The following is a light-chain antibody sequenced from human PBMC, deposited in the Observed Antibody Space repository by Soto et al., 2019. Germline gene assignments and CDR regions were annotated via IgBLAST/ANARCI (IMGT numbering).Light chain of an antibody. V-gene: IGKV3-20*01. CDR1: QSINSDY. J-gene: IGKJ4*01. CDR3: QHYGSSPT. CDR2: GAS. Sequence: ENVLTQSPGTLSLSQKERATLSCRASQSINSDYLAWYQQKPGQAPRLLIYGASSRATGIPDRFSGSGSGTDFTLTISRLEPEDFAIYYCQHYGSSPTFGGGTKVDIK.